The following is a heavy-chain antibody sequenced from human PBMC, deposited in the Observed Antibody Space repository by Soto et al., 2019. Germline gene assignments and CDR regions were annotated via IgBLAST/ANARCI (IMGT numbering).Heavy chain of an antibody. CDR2: IYSGGTT. D-gene: IGHD2-8*01. J-gene: IGHJ4*02. CDR1: GITVGNNY. CDR3: ARAKNGHYGDY. Sequence: GGSLRLSCAASGITVGNNYMNWVRQAPGKGLEWVSVIYSGGTTHYADSVEGRFIISRDNSKNILYLQMNSLRVEDTALHYCARAKNGHYGDYWGQGTLVT. V-gene: IGHV3-66*01.